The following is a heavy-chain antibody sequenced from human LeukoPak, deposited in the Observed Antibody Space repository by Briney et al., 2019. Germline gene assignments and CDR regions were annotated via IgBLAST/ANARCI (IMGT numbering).Heavy chain of an antibody. J-gene: IGHJ4*02. Sequence: SGPTLVKPTQTLTLTCTFSGFSLTTSGVGVGWIRQPPGKALEWLALIYWDDDKRYSPSLKTRLTITKDTSKNQVVLTVTNMDPADTATYYCSHRRTLGAAAGTWDWGQGTLVTVSS. CDR1: GFSLTTSGVG. D-gene: IGHD6-13*01. CDR3: SHRRTLGAAAGTWD. V-gene: IGHV2-5*02. CDR2: IYWDDDK.